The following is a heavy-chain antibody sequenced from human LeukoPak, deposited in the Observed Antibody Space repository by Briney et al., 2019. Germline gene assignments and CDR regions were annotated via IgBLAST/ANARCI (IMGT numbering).Heavy chain of an antibody. CDR2: FIPILDTA. CDR3: AGIPVFGVVLHQEPV. CDR1: GYSFTSYY. J-gene: IGHJ6*03. D-gene: IGHD3-3*01. Sequence: SVKVSCKASGYSFTSYYVHWVRQAPGQGLEWMGVFIPILDTANSTQKFQGRLTITADKSTNTVYMELSSLRFDDTAVYFCAGIPVFGVVLHQEPVWGKGTTVTVSS. V-gene: IGHV1-69*10.